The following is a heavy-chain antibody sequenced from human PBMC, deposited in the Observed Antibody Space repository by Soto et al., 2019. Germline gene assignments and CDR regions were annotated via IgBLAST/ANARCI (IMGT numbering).Heavy chain of an antibody. J-gene: IGHJ6*03. CDR3: FSWGYSGYDVYYYYMDV. CDR1: GYTFTSYD. CDR2: MNPNSGNT. Sequence: ASVKVSCKASGYTFTSYDINWVRQATGQGLEWMGWMNPNSGNTGYAQKFQGRVTMTRNTSISTAYMELSSLRSEDTAVYYCFSWGYSGYDVYYYYMDVWGKGTTVTVSS. V-gene: IGHV1-8*01. D-gene: IGHD5-12*01.